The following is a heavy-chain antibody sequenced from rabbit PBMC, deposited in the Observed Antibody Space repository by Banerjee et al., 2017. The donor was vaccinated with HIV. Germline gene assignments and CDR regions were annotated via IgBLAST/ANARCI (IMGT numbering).Heavy chain of an antibody. CDR3: VRAAGYGGYGFATGFDL. Sequence: QSLEESGGGLVQPEGSLTLTCTASGFSFSGNYYMCWVRQTPGKGLEWIACILDGSGGRTDYASWARGRFTISLDNAQNTVFLQMTSLTAADTATYFCVRAAGYGGYGFATGFDLWGPGTLVTVS. CDR1: GFSFSGNYY. D-gene: IGHD6-1*01. V-gene: IGHV1S40*01. CDR2: ILDGSGGRT. J-gene: IGHJ4*01.